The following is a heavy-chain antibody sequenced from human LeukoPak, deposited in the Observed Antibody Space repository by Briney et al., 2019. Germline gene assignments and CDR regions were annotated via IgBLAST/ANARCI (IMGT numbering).Heavy chain of an antibody. CDR3: ARDLYYDISAPGY. CDR1: GGTFSSYA. CDR2: ISAYNGNT. D-gene: IGHD3-9*01. J-gene: IGHJ4*02. Sequence: ASVKVSCKASGGTFSSYAISWVRQAPGQGLEWMGWISAYNGNTNYAQKLQGRVTMTTDTSTSTAYMELRSLRSDDTAVYYCARDLYYDISAPGYWGQGTLVTVSS. V-gene: IGHV1-18*01.